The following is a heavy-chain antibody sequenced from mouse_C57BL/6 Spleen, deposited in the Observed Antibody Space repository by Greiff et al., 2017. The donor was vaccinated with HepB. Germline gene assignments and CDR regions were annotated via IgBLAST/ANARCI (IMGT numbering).Heavy chain of an antibody. D-gene: IGHD1-1*01. CDR1: GYTFTSYW. V-gene: IGHV1-69*01. CDR3: ARWDYGSSYAY. CDR2: IDPSDSYT. J-gene: IGHJ3*01. Sequence: QVQLQQSGAELVMPGASVKLSCKASGYTFTSYWMHWVKQRPGQGLEWIGDIDPSDSYTNYNQKFKGKSTLTVDKSSSPAYMQLSSLTSEDSAVYYCARWDYGSSYAYWGQGTLVTVSA.